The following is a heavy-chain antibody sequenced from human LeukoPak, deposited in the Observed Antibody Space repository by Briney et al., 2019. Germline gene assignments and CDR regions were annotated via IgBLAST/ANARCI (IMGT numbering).Heavy chain of an antibody. D-gene: IGHD2-2*01. CDR2: IKRDESEK. V-gene: IGHV3-7*01. CDR1: GFTFSRYW. Sequence: QAGGSLRLSCAASGFTFSRYWMSWVRQAPGKGLEWVANIKRDESEKYYVDSVKGRFTISRDNAKSSLYLQMNNLRAEDTAVYYCATSQWVVVPAVFLDYWGQGTLVTVSS. CDR3: ATSQWVVVPAVFLDY. J-gene: IGHJ4*02.